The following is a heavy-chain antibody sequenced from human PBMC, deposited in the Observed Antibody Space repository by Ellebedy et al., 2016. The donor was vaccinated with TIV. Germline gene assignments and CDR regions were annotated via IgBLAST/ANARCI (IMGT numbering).Heavy chain of an antibody. D-gene: IGHD1-26*01. J-gene: IGHJ4*02. CDR3: AKGGSYPY. V-gene: IGHV3-30*02. CDR2: IWYDGSNK. CDR1: GFTFDDYA. Sequence: GESLKISCAASGFTFDDYAMHWVRQAPGKGLEWVAFIWYDGSNKHYADSVKGRFTISRDNSKNTLYLQMNSLRAEDTAVYYCAKGGSYPYWGQGTLVTVSS.